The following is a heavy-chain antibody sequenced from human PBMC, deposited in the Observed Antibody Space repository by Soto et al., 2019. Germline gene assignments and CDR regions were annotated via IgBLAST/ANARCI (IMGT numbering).Heavy chain of an antibody. CDR3: ARNPSATASAKYDY. V-gene: IGHV1-8*01. Sequence: GASVKVSCKASGYTFTSYDINWVRQATGQGLEWMGWMNPNSGNTGYAQKFQGRVTMTRNTSISTAYMELSSLRSEDTAVYYCARNPSATASAKYDYWGQGTLVTVSS. CDR2: MNPNSGNT. D-gene: IGHD4-17*01. CDR1: GYTFTSYD. J-gene: IGHJ4*02.